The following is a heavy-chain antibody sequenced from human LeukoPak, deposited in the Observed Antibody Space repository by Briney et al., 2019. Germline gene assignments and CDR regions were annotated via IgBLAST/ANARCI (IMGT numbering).Heavy chain of an antibody. CDR2: INPNSGGT. CDR1: GYTFTGYY. D-gene: IGHD3-22*01. CDR3: ARDRADQDSSGYYSYFDY. V-gene: IGHV1-2*02. Sequence: ASVKVSCKASGYTFTGYYMHWVRQAPGQGLEWMGWINPNSGGTNYAQKFQGRVTMTRDTSISTAYMELSRLRSDDTAVYYCARDRADQDSSGYYSYFDYWGQGTLVTVSS. J-gene: IGHJ4*02.